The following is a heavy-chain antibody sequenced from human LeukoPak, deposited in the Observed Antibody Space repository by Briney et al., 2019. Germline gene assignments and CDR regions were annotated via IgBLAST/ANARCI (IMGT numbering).Heavy chain of an antibody. V-gene: IGHV3-15*01. CDR3: TTRIPYYYDSTGRLRTFDS. J-gene: IGHJ4*02. CDR2: IKSKTDGGTT. D-gene: IGHD3-22*01. Sequence: GGSLRLSCAASGFTFSNAWMSWVRQAPGKGLEWVGRIKSKTDGGTTEYPAHVKGRFTISRDDSKNTLYLQMNSLKTEDTAVYYCTTRIPYYYDSTGRLRTFDSWGQGSLVTVSS. CDR1: GFTFSNAW.